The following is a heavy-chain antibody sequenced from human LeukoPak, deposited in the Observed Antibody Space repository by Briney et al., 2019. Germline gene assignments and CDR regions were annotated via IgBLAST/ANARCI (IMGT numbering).Heavy chain of an antibody. CDR3: ARDGRHRYYYDSSGFYGGWFDP. CDR1: GYTFTSYG. D-gene: IGHD3-22*01. V-gene: IGHV1-18*01. J-gene: IGHJ5*02. Sequence: ASVKVSCKASGYTFTSYGISWVRQAPGQGLEWMGWISAYNGNTNYAQKLQGRVTMTTDTSTTTAYMELGSLRSDDTAVYYCARDGRHRYYYDSSGFYGGWFDPWGQGTLVTVS. CDR2: ISAYNGNT.